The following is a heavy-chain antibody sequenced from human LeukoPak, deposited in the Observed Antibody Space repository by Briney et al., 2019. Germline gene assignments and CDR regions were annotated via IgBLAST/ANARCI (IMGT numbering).Heavy chain of an antibody. D-gene: IGHD2-2*01. V-gene: IGHV4-38-2*02. J-gene: IGHJ3*02. Sequence: SETLSLTCTVSGYSISSGYYWGWIRQPPGKGLEWIGYIYYSGSTYYNPSLKSRVTISVDTSKNQFSLKLSSVTAADTAVYYCARLSPEYCSSTSCPWAFDIWGQGTMVTVSS. CDR1: GYSISSGYY. CDR3: ARLSPEYCSSTSCPWAFDI. CDR2: IYYSGST.